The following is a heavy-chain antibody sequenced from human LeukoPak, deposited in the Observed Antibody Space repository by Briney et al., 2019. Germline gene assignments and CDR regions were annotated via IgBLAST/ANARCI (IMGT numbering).Heavy chain of an antibody. J-gene: IGHJ3*01. Sequence: GGSLRLSCEASGITLSNYWMHWVRQAPGKGLVWVSRLNSDVSDEITITYADSVKGRFTISRDNAKNTVYLQMNSLRAEDTAVYYCVRELDYYETSGDYLVEAFDVWGQGTMVTVSS. CDR3: VRELDYYETSGDYLVEAFDV. CDR2: LNSDVSDEITI. V-gene: IGHV3-74*01. CDR1: GITLSNYW. D-gene: IGHD3-22*01.